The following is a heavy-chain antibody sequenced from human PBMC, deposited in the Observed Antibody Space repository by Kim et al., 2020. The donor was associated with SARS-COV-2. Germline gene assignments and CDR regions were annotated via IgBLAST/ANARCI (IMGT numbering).Heavy chain of an antibody. CDR2: IIPIFGTA. J-gene: IGHJ6*02. CDR3: ARKAIAARPRVGGMDV. Sequence: SVKVSCKASGGTFSSYAISWVRQAPGQGLEWMGGIIPIFGTANYAQKFQGRVTITADESTSTAYMELSSLRSEDTAVYYCARKAIAARPRVGGMDVWGQGTTVTVSS. D-gene: IGHD6-6*01. CDR1: GGTFSSYA. V-gene: IGHV1-69*13.